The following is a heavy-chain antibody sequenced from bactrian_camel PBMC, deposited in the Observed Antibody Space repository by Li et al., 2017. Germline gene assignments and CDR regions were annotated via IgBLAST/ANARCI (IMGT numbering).Heavy chain of an antibody. CDR2: IAGDGST. Sequence: HVQLVESGGGSVQVGGSLRLSCAVSGYSFSRGCMGWFRQAPGKERERVTAIAGDGSTRYADSVKGRFTISEDNARQTLYLRMDDLKPEDTATYYCASEGPQSKPVIVARGLPGRRFGDWGQGTQVTVS. J-gene: IGHJ6*01. V-gene: IGHV3S53*01. CDR1: GYSFSRGC. CDR3: ASEGPQSKPVIVARGLPGRRFGD. D-gene: IGHD3*01.